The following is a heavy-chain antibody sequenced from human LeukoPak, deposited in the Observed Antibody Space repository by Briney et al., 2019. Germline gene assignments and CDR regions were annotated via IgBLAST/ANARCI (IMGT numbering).Heavy chain of an antibody. V-gene: IGHV3-20*04. J-gene: IGHJ4*02. CDR3: ARGEQWLDS. CDR1: GFNFYQYG. CDR2: LNWNGKST. Sequence: AGGALRLSCSAPGFNFYQYGMTWGPHAPGKALEWVSGLNWNGKSTGYADSVRGRFSISRDNAKDSLFLQMDSLRVEDTALYYCARGEQWLDSWGRGTLVTVSS. D-gene: IGHD6-19*01.